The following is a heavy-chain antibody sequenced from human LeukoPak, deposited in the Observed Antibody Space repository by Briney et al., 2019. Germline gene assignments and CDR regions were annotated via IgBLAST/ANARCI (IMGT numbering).Heavy chain of an antibody. Sequence: GRSLRLSCAASGFTFDDYAMHWVRQAPGKGLEWVSGISWNNYNIGYADSVKGRFTISRDNAKNSLYLQMDSLRAEDTALYYCAKELPEYSSSWNDAFDIWGQGTMVTVSS. CDR2: ISWNNYNI. V-gene: IGHV3-9*01. J-gene: IGHJ3*02. CDR1: GFTFDDYA. D-gene: IGHD6-13*01. CDR3: AKELPEYSSSWNDAFDI.